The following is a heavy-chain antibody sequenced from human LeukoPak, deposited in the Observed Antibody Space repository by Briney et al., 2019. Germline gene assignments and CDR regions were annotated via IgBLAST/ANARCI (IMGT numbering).Heavy chain of an antibody. J-gene: IGHJ4*02. CDR1: GFTFDDYA. V-gene: IGHV3-9*01. CDR2: ISWNSGSI. CDR3: ASGLSTMISY. D-gene: IGHD3-22*01. Sequence: GGSLRLSCAASGFTFDDYAMHWVRQAPGKGLEWVSGISWNSGSIGYADSVKGRFTISRDNAKNSLYLQMNSLRAEDTAVYYCASGLSTMISYWGQGTLVTVSS.